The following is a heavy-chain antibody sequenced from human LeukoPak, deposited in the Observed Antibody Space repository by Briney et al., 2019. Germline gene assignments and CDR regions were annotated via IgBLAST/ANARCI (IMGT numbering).Heavy chain of an antibody. Sequence: ASVKVSCKASGYTFTSYAMNWVRQAPGQGLEWMGWINTNTGNATYAQGFTGRFVFSLDTSVSTAYLQISSLKAEDTAVYYCARDRIPMVRGVIRSWFDPWGQGTLVTVSS. CDR1: GYTFTSYA. CDR3: ARDRIPMVRGVIRSWFDP. CDR2: INTNTGNA. V-gene: IGHV7-4-1*02. J-gene: IGHJ5*02. D-gene: IGHD3-10*01.